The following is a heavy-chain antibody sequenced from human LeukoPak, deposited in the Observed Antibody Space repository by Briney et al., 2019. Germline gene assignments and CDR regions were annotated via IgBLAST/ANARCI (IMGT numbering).Heavy chain of an antibody. Sequence: GGSLRLSCAASGFTFDDYAMHWVRQAPGKGLEWVSGISWSSGSIGYADSVKGRFTISRDNAKNSLYLQMNSLRAEDTALYYCAKDMDALDLYYFDYWGQGTLVTVSS. V-gene: IGHV3-9*01. CDR2: ISWSSGSI. D-gene: IGHD3-9*01. J-gene: IGHJ4*02. CDR3: AKDMDALDLYYFDY. CDR1: GFTFDDYA.